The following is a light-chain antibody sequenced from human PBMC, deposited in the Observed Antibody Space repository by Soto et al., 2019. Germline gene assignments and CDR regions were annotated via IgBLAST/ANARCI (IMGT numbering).Light chain of an antibody. CDR3: SSYTSGSSHYV. V-gene: IGLV2-14*01. CDR1: SSDVGAYYS. J-gene: IGLJ1*01. Sequence: QSALTQPASVSGSLGQSITISCTGTSSDVGAYYSVSWYQHHPGKAPKLIIYGVTNRPSGVSNRFSGSKSGNTASLTISGLQAEDEADYHCSSYTSGSSHYVFGTGTKLTVL. CDR2: GVT.